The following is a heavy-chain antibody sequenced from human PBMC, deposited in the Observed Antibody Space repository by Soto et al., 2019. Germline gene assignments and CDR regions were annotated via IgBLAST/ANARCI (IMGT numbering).Heavy chain of an antibody. Sequence: GASVKVSCKASGYTFTSYAMHWVRQAPGQRLEWMGWINAGNGNTKYSQKFQGRVTITRDTSASTAYMELSSLRSEDTAVYYCARDLAPISYDFWSGYPRDFDYWGQGTLVTVSS. CDR2: INAGNGNT. CDR3: ARDLAPISYDFWSGYPRDFDY. V-gene: IGHV1-3*01. D-gene: IGHD3-3*01. CDR1: GYTFTSYA. J-gene: IGHJ4*02.